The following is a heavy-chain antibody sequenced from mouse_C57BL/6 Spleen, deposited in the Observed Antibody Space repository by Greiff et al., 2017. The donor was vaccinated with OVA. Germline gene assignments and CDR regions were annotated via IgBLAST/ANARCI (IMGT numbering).Heavy chain of an antibody. V-gene: IGHV3-6*01. CDR2: ISYDGSN. Sequence: EVQLQQSGPGLVKPSQSLSLTCSVTGYSITSGYYWNWIRQFPGNKLEWMGDISYDGSNNYNPSLKNRISITRDTSKNQFFLKLKSVTTEDTATYYCASSFAMDYWGQGTSVTVSS. CDR1: GYSITSGYY. CDR3: ASSFAMDY. J-gene: IGHJ4*01.